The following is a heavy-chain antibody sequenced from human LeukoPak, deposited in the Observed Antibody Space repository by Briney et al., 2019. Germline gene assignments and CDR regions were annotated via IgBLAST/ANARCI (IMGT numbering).Heavy chain of an antibody. CDR3: ARVEVYDSRAEAFDI. CDR2: INYSGST. CDR1: GDSINNYY. V-gene: IGHV4-59*12. Sequence: SETLSLTCTVSGDSINNYYWSWIRQPPGKGLEWIGNINYSGSTNSNPSLKSRATISVDTSRKHFFLDLSSVTAADTAVYYCARVEVYDSRAEAFDIWGQGTMVTVSS. J-gene: IGHJ3*02. D-gene: IGHD3-22*01.